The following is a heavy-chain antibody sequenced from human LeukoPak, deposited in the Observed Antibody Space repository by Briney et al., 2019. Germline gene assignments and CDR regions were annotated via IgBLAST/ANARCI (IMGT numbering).Heavy chain of an antibody. CDR3: AREGSWVGDCSGGSCYLDY. J-gene: IGHJ4*02. V-gene: IGHV1-69*13. Sequence: ASVKVSCKASGGTFSSYAISWVRQAPGQGLEWMGGIIPIFGTANYAQKFQGRVTITADESTSTAYMELSSLRSEDTAVYYCAREGSWVGDCSGGSCYLDYWGQGTLVTVSS. CDR2: IIPIFGTA. D-gene: IGHD2-15*01. CDR1: GGTFSSYA.